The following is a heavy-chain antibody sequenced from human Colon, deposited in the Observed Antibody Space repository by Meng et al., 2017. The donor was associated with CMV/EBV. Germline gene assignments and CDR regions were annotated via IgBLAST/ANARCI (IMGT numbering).Heavy chain of an antibody. D-gene: IGHD4-17*01. V-gene: IGHV1-3*01. CDR1: RSTFTYYP. CDR2: IDCGDGDT. Sequence: SCNASRSTFTYYPLHWVRQAPGQRPEWMGWIDCGDGDTRYSPSFQGRVTITEDTSATTVYLTLTSLTSEDTAVYYCARGPTDFGDTWGPGTLVTVSS. CDR3: ARGPTDFGDT. J-gene: IGHJ5*02.